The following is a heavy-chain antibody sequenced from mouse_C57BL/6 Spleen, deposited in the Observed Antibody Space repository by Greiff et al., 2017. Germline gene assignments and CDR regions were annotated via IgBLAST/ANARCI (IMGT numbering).Heavy chain of an antibody. CDR2: IYPGDGDT. CDR1: GYAFSSSW. J-gene: IGHJ2*01. Sequence: QVQLQQSGPELVKPGASVKISCKASGYAFSSSWMNCVKQRPGKGLEWIGRIYPGDGDTNYNGKFKGKATLTADKSSSTAYMQLSSLTSEDSAVYFCARESLPPYYFDYWGQGTTLTVSS. CDR3: ARESLPPYYFDY. V-gene: IGHV1-82*01. D-gene: IGHD6-5*01.